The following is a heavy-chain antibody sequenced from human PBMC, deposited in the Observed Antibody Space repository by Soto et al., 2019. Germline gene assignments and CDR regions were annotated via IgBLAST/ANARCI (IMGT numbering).Heavy chain of an antibody. J-gene: IGHJ4*02. CDR1: GFTFSSYA. Sequence: EVQLLESGGGLVQPGGSLRLSCAASGFTFSSYAMSWVRQAPGKGLEWVSAIGGSGGSTYYADSVKGRFTISRDNSKNTLYLQMNSLRAEDTAVYYCAKCMLGELSFMIIDYWGQGTLVTVSS. CDR2: IGGSGGST. D-gene: IGHD3-16*02. V-gene: IGHV3-23*01. CDR3: AKCMLGELSFMIIDY.